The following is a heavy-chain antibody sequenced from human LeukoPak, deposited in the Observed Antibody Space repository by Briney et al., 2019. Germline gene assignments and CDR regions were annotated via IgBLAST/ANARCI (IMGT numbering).Heavy chain of an antibody. CDR3: AIRGQRPGATSEYYYGMDV. V-gene: IGHV3-23*01. CDR1: GFTFSSYA. CDR2: ISGSGGST. D-gene: IGHD1-26*01. J-gene: IGHJ6*02. Sequence: PGGSLRLSCAASGFTFSSYAMSWVRQARGKGLEWVSAISGSGGSTYYADSVKGRFTIYRDNSKNTLYLQMNSQRAADTAVNYCAIRGQRPGATSEYYYGMDVWGQGTTVTVSS.